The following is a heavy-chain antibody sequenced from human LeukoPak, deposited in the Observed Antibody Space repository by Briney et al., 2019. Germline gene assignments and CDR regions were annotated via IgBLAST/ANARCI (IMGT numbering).Heavy chain of an antibody. V-gene: IGHV4-59*12. J-gene: IGHJ4*02. CDR3: ARDSPIAVAVFDY. D-gene: IGHD6-19*01. CDR2: IYYSGST. Sequence: KPSETLSLTCTVSGGSISSYYWSWIRQPPGKGLEWIGYIYYSGSTNNNPSLKSRVTISVDTSKNQFSLKLSSVTAADTAVYYCARDSPIAVAVFDYWGQGTLVTVSS. CDR1: GGSISSYY.